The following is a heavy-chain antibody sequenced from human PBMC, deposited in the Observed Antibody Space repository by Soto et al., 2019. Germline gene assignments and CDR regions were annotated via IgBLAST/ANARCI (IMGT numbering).Heavy chain of an antibody. V-gene: IGHV4-31*03. CDR2: IYSSGTT. CDR1: GVSINNHPYF. J-gene: IGHJ4*01. D-gene: IGHD4-17*01. CDR3: ARGADYGDTVLEYFFDX. Sequence: PSETLSLTCTVSGVSINNHPYFWGWIRQHPDKGLELVGYIYSSGTTYCNPSLLSRVGMSLDTSVNRFSLRLTSVTAADAAVYYCARGADYGDTVLEYFFDXWGQVALVTVSX.